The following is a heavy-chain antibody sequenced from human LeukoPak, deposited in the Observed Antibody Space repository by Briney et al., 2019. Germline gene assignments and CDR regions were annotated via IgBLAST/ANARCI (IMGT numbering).Heavy chain of an antibody. CDR3: ARGIQQLLRSAYYMDV. D-gene: IGHD6-13*01. CDR1: GGSFSGYY. Sequence: SETLSLTCAVYGGSFSGYYWSWIRQPPGKGLEWIGEINHSGSTNYNPSLKSRVTISVDTSKNQFSLKLSSVTAADTAVYYCARGIQQLLRSAYYMDVWGKGTLVTVSS. J-gene: IGHJ6*03. CDR2: INHSGST. V-gene: IGHV4-34*01.